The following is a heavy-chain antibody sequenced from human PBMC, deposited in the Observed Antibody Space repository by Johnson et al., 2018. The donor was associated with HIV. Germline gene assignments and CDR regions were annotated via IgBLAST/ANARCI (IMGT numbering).Heavy chain of an antibody. D-gene: IGHD4-17*01. CDR1: GFTFSSYA. V-gene: IGHV3-30*18. Sequence: QVQLVESGGGVVQPGRSLRLSCAASGFTFSSYAMHWVRQAPGKGLEWVAVISYDEIDKYYADSVTGRFTVSRDNSKNTLYLQMNSLRAEDTAVYYCAKDLRTVKAFDIWGQGTMVTVSS. CDR2: ISYDEIDK. J-gene: IGHJ3*02. CDR3: AKDLRTVKAFDI.